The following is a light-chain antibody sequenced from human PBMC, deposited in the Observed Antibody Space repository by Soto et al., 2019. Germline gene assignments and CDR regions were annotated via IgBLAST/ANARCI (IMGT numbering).Light chain of an antibody. J-gene: IGKJ1*01. Sequence: EIVMTQSPAPLSVSPGERATLSCRASQSVSSNLAWYQQKPGQSPSLLIHGASTRATGIPDRFSGSGSGTEFTLTISSLQSEDFAVYYCEQYDNWHLTFGQGTKVEIK. CDR1: QSVSSN. CDR3: EQYDNWHLT. V-gene: IGKV3-15*01. CDR2: GAS.